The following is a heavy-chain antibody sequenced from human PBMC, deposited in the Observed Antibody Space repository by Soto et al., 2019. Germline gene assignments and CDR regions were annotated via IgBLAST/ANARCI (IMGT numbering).Heavy chain of an antibody. V-gene: IGHV3-7*03. CDR3: AKHHDSSGYYHIDY. CDR2: IKEDGSEK. Sequence: PGGSLRLSCAASGFTFSGYWMTWVRQAPGKGLEWVANIKEDGSEKNYVDSVKGRFTISRDNAKKSLDLQMNSLRAEDTAVYYCAKHHDSSGYYHIDYWGQGTLVTVSS. CDR1: GFTFSGYW. J-gene: IGHJ4*02. D-gene: IGHD3-22*01.